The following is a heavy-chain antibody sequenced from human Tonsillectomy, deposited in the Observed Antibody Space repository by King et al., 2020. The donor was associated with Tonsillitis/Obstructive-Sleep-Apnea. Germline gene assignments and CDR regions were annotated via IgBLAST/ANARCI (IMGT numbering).Heavy chain of an antibody. CDR1: GFTFSSYW. Sequence: QLVQSGGGLVQPGGSLRLSCAASGFTFSSYWMSWVRPAPGKGLEWVANIKQDGSEKYYVDSVKGRITISRDNAKNSLYLQMNSLRAEDTAVYYCARGPSYDYVWGSYRIYYCDYWGQGTLVTVSS. V-gene: IGHV3-7*03. J-gene: IGHJ4*02. CDR2: IKQDGSEK. CDR3: ARGPSYDYVWGSYRIYYCDY. D-gene: IGHD3-16*02.